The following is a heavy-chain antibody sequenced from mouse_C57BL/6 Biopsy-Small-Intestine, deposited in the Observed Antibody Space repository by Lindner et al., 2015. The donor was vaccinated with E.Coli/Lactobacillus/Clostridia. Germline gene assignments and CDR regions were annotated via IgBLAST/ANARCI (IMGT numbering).Heavy chain of an antibody. Sequence: SVKVSCKASGYTFTTYAMHWVRQAPGQRLEWMGWINGGNGDTKYSQKFQGRVTITRDTSASTAYMELSSLRSEDTAVYYCARDSLVPSSENEDYWGQGTLVTVSS. CDR1: GYTFTTYA. V-gene: IGHV1-84*02. CDR2: INGGNGDT. J-gene: IGHJ4*01. CDR3: ARDSLVPSSENEDY.